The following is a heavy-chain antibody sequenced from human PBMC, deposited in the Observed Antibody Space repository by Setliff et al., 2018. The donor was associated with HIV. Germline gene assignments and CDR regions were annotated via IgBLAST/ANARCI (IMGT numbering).Heavy chain of an antibody. CDR3: ARATATWLVDN. V-gene: IGHV4-38-2*02. J-gene: IGHJ4*02. CDR2: IFHSGNT. Sequence: PSETLSLTCNVSGYSISSGFYWGWIRQPPGKGLEWIGNIFHSGNTDQNPSLKSRVTISVDAAKNQFSLKLSSVTTADTAVYYCARATATWLVDNWGQGTLVTVSS. D-gene: IGHD2-15*01. CDR1: GYSISSGFY.